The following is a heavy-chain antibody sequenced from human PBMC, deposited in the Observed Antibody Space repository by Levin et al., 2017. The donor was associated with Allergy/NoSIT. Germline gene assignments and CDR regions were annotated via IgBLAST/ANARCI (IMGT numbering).Heavy chain of an antibody. Sequence: GESLKISCAPSGFTFSSYAMTWVRQAPGKGLEWVSAITASGGSTYYADSVKGRFTISRDNSKNTLYLQMNSLRAEDTAIYYCAKNAAALMAFDNWGQGTMLTVSS. CDR3: AKNAAALMAFDN. CDR1: GFTFSSYA. CDR2: ITASGGST. V-gene: IGHV3-23*01. D-gene: IGHD6-25*01. J-gene: IGHJ3*02.